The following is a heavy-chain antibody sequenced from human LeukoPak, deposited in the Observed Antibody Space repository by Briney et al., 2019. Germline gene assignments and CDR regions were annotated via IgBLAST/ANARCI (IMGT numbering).Heavy chain of an antibody. CDR2: INPSGGST. CDR1: GYTFTNYY. J-gene: IGHJ4*02. D-gene: IGHD5-24*01. CDR3: ARVYKVGDGLDY. V-gene: IGHV1-46*01. Sequence: ASVTVSCKASGYTFTNYYMHWVRQAPGQGLEWMGIINPSGGSTSYAQKFQGRVTMTSDTSTSTVYMEVSSLRSEDTAVYYCARVYKVGDGLDYWGQGTLVTVSS.